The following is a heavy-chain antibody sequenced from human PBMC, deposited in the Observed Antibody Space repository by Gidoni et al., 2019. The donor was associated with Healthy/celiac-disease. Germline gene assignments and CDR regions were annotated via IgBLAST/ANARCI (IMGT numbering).Heavy chain of an antibody. V-gene: IGHV3-9*01. J-gene: IGHJ6*02. CDR1: GFTFDDTA. CDR2: ISWNSGSL. Sequence: EVQLVESGGGLVQPGRSLRLSCAASGFTFDDTAIHWVRQAPGKGLEWVSGISWNSGSLGYADSVKGRFTISRDNAKNSLYLQMNSLRAEDTALYYCAKDGRGGSSWYYYYGMDVWGQGTTVTVSS. CDR3: AKDGRGGSSWYYYYGMDV. D-gene: IGHD6-13*01.